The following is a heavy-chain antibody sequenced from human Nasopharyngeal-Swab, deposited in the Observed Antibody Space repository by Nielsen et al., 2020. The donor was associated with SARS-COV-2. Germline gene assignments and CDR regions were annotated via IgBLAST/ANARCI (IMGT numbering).Heavy chain of an antibody. D-gene: IGHD3-22*01. CDR3: ASSYYDSSGYYHDY. CDR2: ISSSGSTI. CDR1: GFTFSDYY. Sequence: GESLKIFCAASGFTFSDYYMSWIRQAPGKGLEWVSYISSSGSTIYYADSVKGRFTISRDNAKNSLYLQMNSLRAEDTAVYYCASSYYDSSGYYHDYWGQGTLVTVSS. J-gene: IGHJ4*02. V-gene: IGHV3-11*01.